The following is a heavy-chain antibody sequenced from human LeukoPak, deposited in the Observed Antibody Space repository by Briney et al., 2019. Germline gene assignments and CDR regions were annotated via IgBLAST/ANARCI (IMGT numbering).Heavy chain of an antibody. CDR1: GGTFSSYA. J-gene: IGHJ3*02. CDR3: ARDTYYYDSSGPMGRAFDI. Sequence: TVKLSCNASGGTFSSYAISLVRQAPGQGLEWMGRTIPLLGIANYAQKFQGRVTITADKSTSTAYMELSRLRSEDTAVYYCARDTYYYDSSGPMGRAFDIWGQGTMVTVSS. V-gene: IGHV1-69*04. CDR2: TIPLLGIA. D-gene: IGHD3-22*01.